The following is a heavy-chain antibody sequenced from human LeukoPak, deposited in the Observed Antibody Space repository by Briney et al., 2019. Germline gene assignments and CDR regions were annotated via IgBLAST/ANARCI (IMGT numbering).Heavy chain of an antibody. V-gene: IGHV3-21*01. CDR2: ISSSSSYI. Sequence: PGGSLRLSCAASGSTFSSYSMNWVRRAPGKGLEWVSSISSSSSYIYYADSVKGRFTISRDNAKNSLYLQMNSLRAEDTAVYYCARDQGLRGRPFTIFGSYYFDYWGQGTLVTVSS. CDR3: ARDQGLRGRPFTIFGSYYFDY. J-gene: IGHJ4*02. D-gene: IGHD3-3*01. CDR1: GSTFSSYS.